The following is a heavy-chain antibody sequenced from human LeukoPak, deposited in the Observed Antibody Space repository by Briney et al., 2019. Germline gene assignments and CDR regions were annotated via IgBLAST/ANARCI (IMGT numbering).Heavy chain of an antibody. J-gene: IGHJ5*02. CDR2: MFYSGST. D-gene: IGHD6-13*01. CDR1: GGSISTRSYY. CDR3: GRNSIAVAGTSWFDP. V-gene: IGHV4-39*01. Sequence: SETLSLTCIVSGGSISTRSYYWGWIRQPPGKGPEWIGSMFYSGSTYYNPSLKTRVTISVDTSKNQFSLKLSSVTAADTAMYYCGRNSIAVAGTSWFDPWGQGTLVTVSS.